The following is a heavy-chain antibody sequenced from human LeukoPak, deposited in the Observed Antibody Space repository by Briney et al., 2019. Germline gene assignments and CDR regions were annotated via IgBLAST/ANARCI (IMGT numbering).Heavy chain of an antibody. Sequence: GGSLRLSCAASGFIFSSYGIHWVRQAPGKGLEWVAFIRYDGSNEYYADSVKGRFTISRDNSKNTLYMQMHSLRTEDTAVYYCAKDADRGWSYFDYWGQGTLVTVSS. J-gene: IGHJ4*02. V-gene: IGHV3-30*02. D-gene: IGHD6-19*01. CDR1: GFIFSSYG. CDR3: AKDADRGWSYFDY. CDR2: IRYDGSNE.